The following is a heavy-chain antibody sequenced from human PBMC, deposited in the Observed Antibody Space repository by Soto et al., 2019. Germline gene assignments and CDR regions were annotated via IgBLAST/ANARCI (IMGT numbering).Heavy chain of an antibody. CDR2: INPKSGGT. V-gene: IGHV1-2*04. CDR3: ARGDSTDCSNGVCSFFYNHDMDV. Sequence: ASVKVSCKASGYTFTSYGISWVRQAPGQGLEWLGRINPKSGGTSTAQKFQGWVTMTTDTSISTASIELTRLTSDDPAIYYCARGDSTDCSNGVCSFFYNHDMDVWGQGTTVTVSS. D-gene: IGHD2-8*01. J-gene: IGHJ6*02. CDR1: GYTFTSYG.